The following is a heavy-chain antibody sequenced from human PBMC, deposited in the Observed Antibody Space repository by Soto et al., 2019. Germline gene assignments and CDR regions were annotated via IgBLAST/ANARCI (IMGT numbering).Heavy chain of an antibody. D-gene: IGHD3-3*01. CDR1: GFTFSSYG. CDR2: IWYDGSNK. V-gene: IGHV3-33*01. CDR3: ARDPAYYDFWSGTSYYYYGMDV. Sequence: QVQLVESGGGVVQPGRSLRLSCAASGFTFSSYGMHWVRQAPGKGLEWVAVIWYDGSNKYYADSVKGRFTISRDNSKNTLYLQMNSLRAEDTAVYYCARDPAYYDFWSGTSYYYYGMDVWGQGTTVTVSS. J-gene: IGHJ6*02.